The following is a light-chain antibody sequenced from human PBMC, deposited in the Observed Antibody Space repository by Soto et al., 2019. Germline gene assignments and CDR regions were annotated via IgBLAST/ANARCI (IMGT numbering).Light chain of an antibody. V-gene: IGKV1-5*03. Sequence: DIQMTQFPFTLSASVGDRVTITCRASQSISSWLAWYQQKLGKAPKLLISKASNLESGVPSRFSGSGSGTEFTLTISSLQPDDFAPYYCHQYDSYPLTFGGGTKVEIK. J-gene: IGKJ4*01. CDR3: HQYDSYPLT. CDR2: KAS. CDR1: QSISSW.